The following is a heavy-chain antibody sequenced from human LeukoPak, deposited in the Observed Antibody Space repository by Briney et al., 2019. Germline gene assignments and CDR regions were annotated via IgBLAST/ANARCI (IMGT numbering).Heavy chain of an antibody. CDR1: GGSISSYY. Sequence: SETLSLTCTVSGGSISSYYWSWIRQPPGKGLEWIGEINHSGSSNYNPSLKSRVTISVDTSKNQFSLKLSSVTAADTAVYYCAKGSDEDQLLSYYMDVWGKGTTVTVSS. CDR2: INHSGSS. V-gene: IGHV4-59*12. CDR3: AKGSDEDQLLSYYMDV. J-gene: IGHJ6*03. D-gene: IGHD2-2*01.